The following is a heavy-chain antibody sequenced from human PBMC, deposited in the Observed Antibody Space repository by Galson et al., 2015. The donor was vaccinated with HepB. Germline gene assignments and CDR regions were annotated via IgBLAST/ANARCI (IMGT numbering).Heavy chain of an antibody. CDR2: IKSKTDGGTT. CDR1: GFTFSNAW. Sequence: SLRLSCAASGFTFSNAWMSWVRQAPGKGLEWVGRIKSKTDGGTTDYAAPVKGRFTISRDDSKNTLYLQMNSLKTEDTAVYYCTTEEYCSSTSCYYFDYWGQGTLVTVSS. V-gene: IGHV3-15*01. D-gene: IGHD2-2*01. CDR3: TTEEYCSSTSCYYFDY. J-gene: IGHJ4*02.